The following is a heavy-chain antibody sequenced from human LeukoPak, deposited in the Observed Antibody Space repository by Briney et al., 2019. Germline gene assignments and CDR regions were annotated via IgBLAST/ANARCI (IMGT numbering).Heavy chain of an antibody. CDR3: AKDRAYSSSWYYFDY. CDR1: GFTFSSYA. CDR2: ISGSGGST. J-gene: IGHJ4*02. D-gene: IGHD6-13*01. V-gene: IGHV3-23*01. Sequence: GGSLRLSCAAPGFTFSSYAMSWVRQAPGKGLEWVSAISGSGGSTYYADSVKGRFTISRDNSKNTLYLQMNSLRAEDTAVYYCAKDRAYSSSWYYFDYWGQGTLVTVSS.